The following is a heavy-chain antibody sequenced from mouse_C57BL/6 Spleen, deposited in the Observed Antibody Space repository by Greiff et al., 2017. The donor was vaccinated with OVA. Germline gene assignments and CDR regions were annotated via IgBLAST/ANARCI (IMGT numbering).Heavy chain of an antibody. V-gene: IGHV5-4*03. J-gene: IGHJ3*01. Sequence: EVKLMESGGGLVKPGGSLKLSCAASGFTFSSYAMSWVRPTPEKRLEWVATISDGGSYTYYPDNVKGRFTISRDNAKNNLYLQMSHLKSEDTAMYYCARGSFAYWGQGTLVTVSA. CDR1: GFTFSSYA. CDR3: ARGSFAY. CDR2: ISDGGSYT.